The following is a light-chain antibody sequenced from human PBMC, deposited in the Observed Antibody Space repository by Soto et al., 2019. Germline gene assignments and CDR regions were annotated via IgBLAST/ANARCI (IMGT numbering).Light chain of an antibody. CDR1: QSISSW. J-gene: IGKJ1*01. CDR2: KAS. V-gene: IGKV1-5*03. Sequence: DIPMTQSPSTLSASVGDRVTITCRASQSISSWLAWYQQKPGKAPRLLIYKASSLESGVPSRFSGSGSGTEFTVTISSLQPDDFATYYCQQYNSYSETFGQGTKVEIK. CDR3: QQYNSYSET.